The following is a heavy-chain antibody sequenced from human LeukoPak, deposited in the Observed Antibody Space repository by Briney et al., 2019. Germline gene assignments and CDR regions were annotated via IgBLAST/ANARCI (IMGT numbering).Heavy chain of an antibody. CDR2: INLKRGGT. CDR1: GYTFTGYY. Sequence: ASVKVSCKASGYTFTGYYMHWVRQAPGQGLEGMGWINLKRGGTNYAQKFQGRVTMTRDTSISKAYMELSRLRSDDTAVYYCAREAIYCSSTSCSVTNDAFDIWGQGTMVTVSS. J-gene: IGHJ3*02. CDR3: AREAIYCSSTSCSVTNDAFDI. V-gene: IGHV1-2*02. D-gene: IGHD2-2*01.